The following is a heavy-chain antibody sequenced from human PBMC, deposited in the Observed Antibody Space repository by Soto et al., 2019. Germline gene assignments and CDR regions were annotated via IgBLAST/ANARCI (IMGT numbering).Heavy chain of an antibody. Sequence: QVQLQESGPGLARPSETLSLSCTVSGGSMNSYYWSWIRHPPGKGLEWLGHVYSRGPSKYNGSLASRITMSLDTSRNQFSLSLNSVTAADTAVYFCARYSPPKKSYDSNPGWFDPWGQGTLVAVSS. CDR3: ARYSPPKKSYDSNPGWFDP. D-gene: IGHD2-15*01. V-gene: IGHV4-59*01. CDR1: GGSMNSYY. CDR2: VYSRGPS. J-gene: IGHJ5*02.